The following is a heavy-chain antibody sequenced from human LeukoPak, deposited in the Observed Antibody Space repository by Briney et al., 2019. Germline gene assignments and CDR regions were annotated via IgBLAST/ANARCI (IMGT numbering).Heavy chain of an antibody. V-gene: IGHV3-23*01. Sequence: GGPLRLSCAASGFTFSSYGMSWVRQAPGKGLEWVSAISGSGGTTYYADSVKGRFTISRDNSENTLYLQMNSLRAEDTAVYYCARRAGGYSHPYDYWGQGILVTVSS. CDR2: ISGSGGTT. J-gene: IGHJ4*02. CDR3: ARRAGGYSHPYDY. CDR1: GFTFSSYG. D-gene: IGHD4-23*01.